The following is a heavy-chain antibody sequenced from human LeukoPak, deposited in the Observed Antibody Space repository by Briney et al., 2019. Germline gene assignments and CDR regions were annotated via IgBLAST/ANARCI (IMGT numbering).Heavy chain of an antibody. V-gene: IGHV1-69*05. Sequence: ASVKVSCKASGGTFSSYAISWVRQAPGQGLEWMGRIIPIFGTANYAQKFQGRVTITTDKSTSTAYMELSSLRSEDTAVYYCARDLGDGYNPFDYWGQGTLVTVSS. CDR2: IIPIFGTA. CDR3: ARDLGDGYNPFDY. J-gene: IGHJ4*02. CDR1: GGTFSSYA. D-gene: IGHD5-24*01.